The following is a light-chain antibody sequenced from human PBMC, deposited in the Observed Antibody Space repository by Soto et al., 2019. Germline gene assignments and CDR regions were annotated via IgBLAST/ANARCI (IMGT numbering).Light chain of an antibody. CDR1: QSVSSN. Sequence: EIVMTQCPSTLSVSPGERATLSCRASQSVSSNLAWYQQKLGQAPRLLIYGASTRATGIPARFSGSGSGTEFTLTISSLQSEDFAVYYCQQYHNWPQTFGQGTKVDIK. J-gene: IGKJ1*01. V-gene: IGKV3-15*01. CDR2: GAS. CDR3: QQYHNWPQT.